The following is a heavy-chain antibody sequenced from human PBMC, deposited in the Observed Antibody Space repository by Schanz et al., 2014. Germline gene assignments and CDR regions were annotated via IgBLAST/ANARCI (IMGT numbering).Heavy chain of an antibody. D-gene: IGHD1-1*01. CDR1: GFRFDDYA. Sequence: EVQLVESGGGLVQPGRSLRLSCVASGFRFDDYAMHWVRQAPGKGLEWVSYISGSSSTKYYADSVKGRFTISRDNGKKSLYLQMNSLRAEDAAVYFCARESGGQNDLDNEPHKYTYMDVWGRGTTVTVSS. J-gene: IGHJ6*03. CDR2: ISGSSSTK. CDR3: ARESGGQNDLDNEPHKYTYMDV. V-gene: IGHV3-48*01.